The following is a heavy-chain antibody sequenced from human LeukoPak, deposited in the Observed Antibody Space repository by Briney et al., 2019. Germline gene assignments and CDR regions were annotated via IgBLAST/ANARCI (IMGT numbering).Heavy chain of an antibody. J-gene: IGHJ4*02. Sequence: GESLKISCKGSGYSFTSYWISWVRQMPGKGLEWMGRIDPSDSYTNYSPSFQGHVTISADKSISTAYLQWSSLKASDTAMYYCARLSEAVSLGGLLTEYWGQGTLVTVSS. V-gene: IGHV5-10-1*01. CDR3: ARLSEAVSLGGLLTEY. CDR1: GYSFTSYW. D-gene: IGHD3-10*01. CDR2: IDPSDSYT.